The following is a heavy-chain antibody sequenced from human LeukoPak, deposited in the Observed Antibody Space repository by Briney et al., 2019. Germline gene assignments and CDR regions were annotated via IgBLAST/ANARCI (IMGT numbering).Heavy chain of an antibody. D-gene: IGHD6-13*01. CDR2: ISYDGSNK. V-gene: IGHV3-30*18. CDR3: AKDEGQQQLEYYFDY. CDR1: GFTFSSYG. J-gene: IGHJ4*02. Sequence: GRSLRLSCAASGFTFSSYGMHWVRQAPGKGLEWVAVISYDGSNKYYADSVKGRFTISRDNSKSTLYLQMNSLRAEDTAVYYCAKDEGQQQLEYYFDYWGQGTLVTVSS.